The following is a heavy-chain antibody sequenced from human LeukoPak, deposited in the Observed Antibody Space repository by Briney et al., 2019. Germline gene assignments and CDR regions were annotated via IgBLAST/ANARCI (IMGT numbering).Heavy chain of an antibody. CDR1: GGSISSSSYY. CDR3: ARKLYYYYYYMDV. Sequence: SETLSLTCTVSGGSISSSSYYWGWIRQPPGKGLEWIGEINHSGIINYNPSLKSRVTISVDTSKNQFSLKLNSVTAADTAVYYCARKLYYYYYYMDVWGKGTTVTVSS. CDR2: INHSGII. V-gene: IGHV4-39*07. D-gene: IGHD1-7*01. J-gene: IGHJ6*03.